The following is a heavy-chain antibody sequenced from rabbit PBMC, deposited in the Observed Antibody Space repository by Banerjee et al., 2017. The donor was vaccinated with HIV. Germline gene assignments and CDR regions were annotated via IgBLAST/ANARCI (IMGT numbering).Heavy chain of an antibody. J-gene: IGHJ4*01. CDR2: IYTGSGLT. D-gene: IGHD8-1*01. Sequence: QEQLVESGGGLVQPEGSLSLTCKASGFDFSSNAMCWVRQAPGKGLEWIACIYTGSGLTYYASWAKGRFTISKASSTTATLQMTSLTAADTATYFCARDGSSASIYFNLWGQGTLVTVS. CDR3: ARDGSSASIYFNL. CDR1: GFDFSSNA. V-gene: IGHV1S45*01.